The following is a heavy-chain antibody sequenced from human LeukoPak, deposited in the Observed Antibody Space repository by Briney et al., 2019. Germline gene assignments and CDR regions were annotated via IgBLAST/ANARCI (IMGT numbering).Heavy chain of an antibody. J-gene: IGHJ4*02. CDR2: INPNSGGT. V-gene: IGHV1-2*02. CDR3: ARDRRLWFGELLDY. D-gene: IGHD3-10*01. Sequence: ASVKVSCKASGYTFTGHYMHWVRQAPGQGLEWMGWINPNSGGTNYAQKFRGRVTMTRDTSISTAYMELSRLRSDDTAVYYCARDRRLWFGELLDYWGQGTLVTVSS. CDR1: GYTFTGHY.